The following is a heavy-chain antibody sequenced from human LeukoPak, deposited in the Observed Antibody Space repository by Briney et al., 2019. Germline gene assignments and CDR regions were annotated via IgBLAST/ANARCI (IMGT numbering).Heavy chain of an antibody. D-gene: IGHD3-9*01. J-gene: IGHJ6*02. CDR2: IIPILEFP. V-gene: IGHV1-69*04. CDR1: GGAFNNFV. CDR3: DWFSNSDNLDV. Sequence: AYVKVSCKASGGAFNNFVISWVRQAPGEGIEWIGSIIPILEFPSYAQKYQGRITITADSSTGTAYMEMTSLRSEDTAVYFCDWFSNSDNLDVWCQETTVIVAS.